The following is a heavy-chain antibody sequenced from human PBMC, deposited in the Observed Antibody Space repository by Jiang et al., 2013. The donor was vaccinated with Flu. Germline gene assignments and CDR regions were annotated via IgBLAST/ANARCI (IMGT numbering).Heavy chain of an antibody. CDR3: ARHTTSDYDSSGYVGRSYYYYGMDV. CDR2: IDPSDSYT. Sequence: GAEVKKPGESLRISCKGSGYSFTSYWISWVRQMPGKGLEWMGRIDPSDSYTNYSPSFQGHVTISADKSISTAYLQWSSLKASDTAMYYCARHTTSDYDSSGYVGRSYYYYGMDVWGQGTT. D-gene: IGHD3-22*01. V-gene: IGHV5-10-1*01. J-gene: IGHJ6*02. CDR1: GYSFTSYW.